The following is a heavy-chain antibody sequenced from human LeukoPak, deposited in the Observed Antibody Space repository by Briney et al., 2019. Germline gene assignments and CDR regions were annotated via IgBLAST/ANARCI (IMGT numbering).Heavy chain of an antibody. Sequence: PGGSLRLSCAASGFTFSSYWMHWVRQAPGKGLVWVSRINSDGSSTSYAGSVKGRFTISRDNAKNTLYLQMNSLRAEDTAVYYCAREPAVHDYFDYWGQGTLVTVSS. CDR3: AREPAVHDYFDY. CDR1: GFTFSSYW. CDR2: INSDGSST. J-gene: IGHJ4*02. V-gene: IGHV3-74*01. D-gene: IGHD3-10*02.